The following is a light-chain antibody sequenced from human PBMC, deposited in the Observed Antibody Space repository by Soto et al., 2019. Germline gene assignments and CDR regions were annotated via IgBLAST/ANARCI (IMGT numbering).Light chain of an antibody. CDR3: QQRKSYPLT. J-gene: IGKJ4*01. V-gene: IGKV1-9*01. CDR1: QGVSSY. Sequence: DIQLTQSPSFLAASVGDRVTITCRASQGVSSYLAWFQQKPGKAPKLLIYAASTLQSGVPSRFSGSGSGTEFTLKTSSLQPEDFATYYCQQRKSYPLTFGGGTKVDIK. CDR2: AAS.